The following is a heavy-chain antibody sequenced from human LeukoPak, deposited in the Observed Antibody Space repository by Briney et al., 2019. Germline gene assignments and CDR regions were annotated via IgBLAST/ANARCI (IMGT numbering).Heavy chain of an antibody. J-gene: IGHJ4*02. CDR1: GFTFSSFG. V-gene: IGHV3-30*18. D-gene: IGHD5-18*01. CDR3: AKERPRGYSYGPRWYFDA. CDR2: ISDDGSNK. Sequence: PGRSLRLSCAASGFTFSSFGMHWVRQAPGKGLEWVTLISDDGSNKYYADSAKGRFTISRDNSKNTLYLQMNSLRAEDTAVYYCAKERPRGYSYGPRWYFDAWGQGTLVTVSS.